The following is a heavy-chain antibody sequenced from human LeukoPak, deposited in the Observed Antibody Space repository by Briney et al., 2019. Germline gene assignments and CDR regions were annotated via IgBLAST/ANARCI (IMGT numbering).Heavy chain of an antibody. V-gene: IGHV3-30*03. CDR3: ARGILRPFDGHPYYHYMDV. J-gene: IGHJ6*03. D-gene: IGHD3-9*01. Sequence: GPSLRLAFAAAGFTFTTHVIHSVRQAPGKGLEWGAVISIDGTNKYYADSVKGRFTISRDNSTNTQYLQMNGLRGEDTAVYYCARGILRPFDGHPYYHYMDVWGKGTTVTVSS. CDR2: ISIDGTNK. CDR1: GFTFTTHV.